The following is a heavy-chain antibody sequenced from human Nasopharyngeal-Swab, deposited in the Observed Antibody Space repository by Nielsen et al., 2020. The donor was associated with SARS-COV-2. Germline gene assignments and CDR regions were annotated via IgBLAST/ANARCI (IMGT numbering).Heavy chain of an antibody. CDR3: VRMGDYTWNGFDI. J-gene: IGHJ3*02. V-gene: IGHV3-7*01. D-gene: IGHD1-26*01. Sequence: WIRQPPGKGLEWVAKIKKDGSKKYYVDSVKGRFTISRDNTKNSVYLQMNSLRAEDTAVYYCVRMGDYTWNGFDIWGQGTMVTVSS. CDR2: IKKDGSKK.